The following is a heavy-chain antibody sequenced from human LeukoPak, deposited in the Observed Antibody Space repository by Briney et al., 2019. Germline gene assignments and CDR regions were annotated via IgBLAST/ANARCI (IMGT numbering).Heavy chain of an antibody. J-gene: IGHJ4*02. V-gene: IGHV4-59*01. D-gene: IGHD6-19*01. CDR1: GGSISNDY. Sequence: SETLSLTCTVSGGSISNDYWSWIRQPPGKGLEWIGYIHYSGSTDYNPSLKSRVTISIDTSRNQFSLKVTSVTAADTAVYYCAIDSRGAGPDFDYWGQGTLVTVSS. CDR3: AIDSRGAGPDFDY. CDR2: IHYSGST.